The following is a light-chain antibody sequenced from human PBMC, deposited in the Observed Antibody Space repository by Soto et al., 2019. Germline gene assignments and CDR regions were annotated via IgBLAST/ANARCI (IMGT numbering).Light chain of an antibody. CDR2: EVN. CDR3: SSYAGSNCL. J-gene: IGLJ2*01. Sequence: QSVLTQPPSASGSPGQSVTISCTGTSSTVGGYNYVSWYQHHPGKAPKLVIYEVNKRPSGVPDRFSGSKSGNMASLTVSGLQAEDEADYYCSSYAGSNCLFGGGTKLTVL. CDR1: SSTVGGYNY. V-gene: IGLV2-8*01.